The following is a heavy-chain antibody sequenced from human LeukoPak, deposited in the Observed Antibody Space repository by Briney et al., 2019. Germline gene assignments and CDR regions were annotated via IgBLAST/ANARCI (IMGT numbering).Heavy chain of an antibody. CDR3: ARGARAAAGTLLP. Sequence: GGSLRLSCAASGFTFSSYGMHWVRQAPGKGLEWVAFIRYDGSNKYYADSVKGRFTISRDNSKNTLYLQMNSLRAEDTAVYYCARGARAAAGTLLPWGQGTLVTVSS. J-gene: IGHJ5*02. V-gene: IGHV3-30*02. CDR1: GFTFSSYG. D-gene: IGHD6-13*01. CDR2: IRYDGSNK.